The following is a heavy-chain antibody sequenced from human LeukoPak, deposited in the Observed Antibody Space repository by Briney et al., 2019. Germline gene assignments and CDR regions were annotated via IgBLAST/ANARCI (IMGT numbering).Heavy chain of an antibody. CDR3: ARESTGTTPWFDP. Sequence: SVRVSCKASGGTFSSYAISWVRQAPGQGLEWMGGIIPIFGTANYAQKFQGRVTITADKSTSTAYMELSSLRSEDTAVYYCARESTGTTPWFDPWGQGTLVTVSS. D-gene: IGHD1-1*01. CDR1: GGTFSSYA. CDR2: IIPIFGTA. J-gene: IGHJ5*02. V-gene: IGHV1-69*06.